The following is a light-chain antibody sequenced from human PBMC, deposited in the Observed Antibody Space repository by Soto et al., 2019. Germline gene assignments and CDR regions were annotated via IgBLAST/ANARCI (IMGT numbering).Light chain of an antibody. J-gene: IGLJ2*01. CDR3: LLYYGAAVV. CDR1: TGPVTSDYY. Sequence: QAVVTQEPSLTVSPGGTVTLTGAPSTGPVTSDYYPNWFQQKPGQAPRALIYSTTKKHSWTPARFSGSLLGGNAALTLSGVQPEDEADYYCLLYYGAAVVFGGGTKLTVL. V-gene: IGLV7-43*01. CDR2: STT.